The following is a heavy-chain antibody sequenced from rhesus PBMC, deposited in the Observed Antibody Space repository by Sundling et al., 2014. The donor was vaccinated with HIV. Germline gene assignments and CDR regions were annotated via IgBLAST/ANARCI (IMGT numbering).Heavy chain of an antibody. CDR3: ASRRANQAHDPFDY. CDR1: GGSINSSNW. V-gene: IGHV4-93*01. J-gene: IGHJ4*01. CDR2: VYGSGGST. Sequence: QVQLQESGPAVVKPSETLSLTCAVSGGSINSSNWWSWIRQSPGKGLEWVGSVYGSGGSTEYNPSLKSRVTISKDTSKNQFSLKLSSVTAADTAVYYCASRRANQAHDPFDYWGQGVLVTVSS. D-gene: IGHD1-14*01.